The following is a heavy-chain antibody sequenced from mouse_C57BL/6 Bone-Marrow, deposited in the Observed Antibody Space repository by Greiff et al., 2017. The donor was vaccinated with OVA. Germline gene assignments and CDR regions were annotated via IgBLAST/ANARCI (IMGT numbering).Heavy chain of an antibody. CDR2: IYPRSGNT. Sequence: VQLQQSGAELVKPGASVKLSCKASGYTFTSYWMQWVKQRPGQGLEWIGEIYPRSGNTYYNEKFKGKATLTADKSSSTAYMELRSLTSEDSAVYFCARQVGRGDYWGQGTTLTVSS. CDR3: ARQVGRGDY. D-gene: IGHD4-1*01. J-gene: IGHJ2*01. V-gene: IGHV1-81*01. CDR1: GYTFTSYW.